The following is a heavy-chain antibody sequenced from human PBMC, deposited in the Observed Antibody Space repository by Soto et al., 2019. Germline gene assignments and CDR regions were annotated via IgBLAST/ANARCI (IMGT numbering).Heavy chain of an antibody. J-gene: IGHJ4*02. Sequence: EVQLVESGGDLVQPGGSLRLSCAASGFTFSSYWMHWVRQAPGKGLVWVSRIKSDGSGAIYADSVKGRFTVSRDNAKNRLVLLRSSLSPEDTAVYYWARGEGDYHDGNGYLGRHWGQGPRVTVSS. CDR1: GFTFSSYW. CDR3: ARGEGDYHDGNGYLGRH. D-gene: IGHD3-22*01. V-gene: IGHV3-74*01. CDR2: IKSDGSGA.